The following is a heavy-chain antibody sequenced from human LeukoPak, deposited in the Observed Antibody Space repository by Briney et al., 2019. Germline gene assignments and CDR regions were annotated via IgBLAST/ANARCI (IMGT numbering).Heavy chain of an antibody. J-gene: IGHJ4*02. V-gene: IGHV1-2*02. D-gene: IGHD2-2*01. CDR1: GYTFTGYY. CDR3: ARGAYCSSTSCPDY. Sequence: ASVKVSCKASGYTFTGYYMHWVRQAPGQGLEWMGWINPNSGGTNYAQKFQGRVTMTRDTSISTAYMELSRLRSDDTAVYYCARGAYCSSTSCPDYWGQGTLVTVSS. CDR2: INPNSGGT.